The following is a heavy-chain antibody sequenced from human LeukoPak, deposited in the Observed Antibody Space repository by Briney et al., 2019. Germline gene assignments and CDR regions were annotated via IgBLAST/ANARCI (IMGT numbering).Heavy chain of an antibody. J-gene: IGHJ6*03. CDR2: IYTSGST. D-gene: IGHD3-3*01. Sequence: SETLSLTCTVSGGSISSYYWSWIRQPAGKVLEWIGRIYTSGSTNYNPSLKSRVPMSVDTSKNQFSLKLSSVTAADTAVYYCARDPHYDFWSGRGYYMDVWGKGTTVTVSS. V-gene: IGHV4-4*07. CDR1: GGSISSYY. CDR3: ARDPHYDFWSGRGYYMDV.